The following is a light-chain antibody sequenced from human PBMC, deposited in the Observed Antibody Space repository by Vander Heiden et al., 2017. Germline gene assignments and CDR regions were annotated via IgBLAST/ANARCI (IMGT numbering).Light chain of an antibody. V-gene: IGKV3-20*01. CDR2: GAS. CDR1: QSVSSSY. CDR3: QQYGSSPMYT. Sequence: EIVLTQSPGTLSLSPGERATLPCRASQSVSSSYLAWYQQKPGQAPRLLIYGASSRATGIPDRFSGSGSGTDSTLTISRLEPEDFAVYYCQQYGSSPMYTFGQGTKLEIK. J-gene: IGKJ2*01.